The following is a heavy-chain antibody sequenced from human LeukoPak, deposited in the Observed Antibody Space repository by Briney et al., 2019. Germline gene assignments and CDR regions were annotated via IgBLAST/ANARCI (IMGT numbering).Heavy chain of an antibody. Sequence: ASVKVSCKASGFTFTSSAMQWVRQARGQRLEWIGWIVVGSGNTNYAQKFQERVTITRDMPTSTAYMGLNSLRAEDTAVYYCARDRWGYSYGGDWGQGTLVTVSS. CDR3: ARDRWGYSYGGD. J-gene: IGHJ4*02. CDR1: GFTFTSSA. CDR2: IVVGSGNT. D-gene: IGHD5-18*01. V-gene: IGHV1-58*02.